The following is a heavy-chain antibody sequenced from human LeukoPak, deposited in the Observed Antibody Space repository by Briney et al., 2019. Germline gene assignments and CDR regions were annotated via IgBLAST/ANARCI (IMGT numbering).Heavy chain of an antibody. CDR2: ISYDGNDK. D-gene: IGHD6-19*01. J-gene: IGHJ4*02. CDR1: GLNFNYYA. Sequence: GRSLRLSCAVSGLNFNYYAMHWVRQAPGKGLEWVAVISYDGNDKYYADSVQGRFSISRDNSNNTLYLEMTSLRSEDTALYYCASGRIEVAGTGDYWGQGTLVIVSS. V-gene: IGHV3-30*04. CDR3: ASGRIEVAGTGDY.